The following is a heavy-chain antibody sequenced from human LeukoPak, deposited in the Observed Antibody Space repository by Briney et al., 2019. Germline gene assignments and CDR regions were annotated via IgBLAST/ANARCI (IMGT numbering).Heavy chain of an antibody. CDR3: AKQDSYCSGTTCYTGHFQH. CDR1: GFTFSSNG. V-gene: IGHV3-30*18. CDR2: ISYDGSNK. J-gene: IGHJ1*01. D-gene: IGHD2-2*02. Sequence: PGGSLRLSCAASGFTFSSNGMHWVRQAPGKGLEWVAVISYDGSNKYYADSVKGRFTISRDNSKNTLYLQMNSLSAEDTAVYYCAKQDSYCSGTTCYTGHFQHWGQGTLVTVSS.